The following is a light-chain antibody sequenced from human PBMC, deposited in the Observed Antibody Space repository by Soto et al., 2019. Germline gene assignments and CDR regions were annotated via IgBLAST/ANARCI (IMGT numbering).Light chain of an antibody. CDR2: GAS. Sequence: EIVLTQSPGTLSLSPGERATLSCRASQRVSSRFLAWYQQKPGQAPRLLMYGASSRATGIPDRFSGTGSGTDLTLTISRPEPEDFAVYYCQQYGSSPYTFGLGTKVDIK. V-gene: IGKV3-20*01. CDR3: QQYGSSPYT. J-gene: IGKJ2*01. CDR1: QRVSSRF.